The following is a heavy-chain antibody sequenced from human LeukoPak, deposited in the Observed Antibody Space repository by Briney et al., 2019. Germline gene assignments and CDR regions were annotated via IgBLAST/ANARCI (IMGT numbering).Heavy chain of an antibody. CDR2: IIPIFGTA. V-gene: IGHV1-69*05. CDR1: GGTFSSYA. CDR3: ARDHYYDSSGYLGYFDY. J-gene: IGHJ4*02. D-gene: IGHD3-22*01. Sequence: ASVKVSCKASGGTFSSYAISWVRQAPGQGLEWMGRIIPIFGTANYAQKFQGRVTITTEESTSTAYMELSSLRSEDTAVYYCARDHYYDSSGYLGYFDYWGQGTLVTVSS.